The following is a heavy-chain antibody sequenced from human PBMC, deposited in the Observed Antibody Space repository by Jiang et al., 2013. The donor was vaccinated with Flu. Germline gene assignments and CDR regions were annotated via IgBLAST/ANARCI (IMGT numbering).Heavy chain of an antibody. J-gene: IGHJ4*02. CDR3: VRPRTYYDNRGYYLDY. CDR2: IYWDDDK. Sequence: KPTQTLTLTCTFSGFSFSTSKMGVGWIRQPPGKALEWLALIYWDDDKRYSPSLKSRLSITKDTSKNQVDLTMSNMDPVDTATYYCVRPRTYYDNRGYYLDYWGQGTLVT. D-gene: IGHD3-22*01. V-gene: IGHV2-5*02. CDR1: GFSFSTSKMG.